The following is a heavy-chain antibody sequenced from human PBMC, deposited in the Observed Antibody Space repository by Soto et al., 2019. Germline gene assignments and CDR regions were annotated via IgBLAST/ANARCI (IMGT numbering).Heavy chain of an antibody. V-gene: IGHV1-69*06. CDR2: IIPTFGTP. CDR1: GGTFSSHG. J-gene: IGHJ4*02. CDR3: ASERSAQDFDF. D-gene: IGHD1-26*01. Sequence: QVQLVQSGTVVKRRGSSVKVSCQASGGTFSSHGMAWVRQAPGQGLEWMGGIIPTFGTPTYAPKFQGRVTITADKSTNTAYMELSSLRSEDTGVYYCASERSAQDFDFWGQGTLITVSS.